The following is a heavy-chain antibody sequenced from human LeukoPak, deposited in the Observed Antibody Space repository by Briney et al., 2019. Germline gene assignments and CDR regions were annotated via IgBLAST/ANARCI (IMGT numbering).Heavy chain of an antibody. CDR2: IYYSETT. V-gene: IGHV4-59*08. J-gene: IGHJ4*02. CDR3: ARHLGGGIYFDY. D-gene: IGHD3-16*01. Sequence: SETLSLTCTVSGVSITGHYWSWIRQPPGKGLEWIGIIYYSETTNYNPSLKSRVTISVDTSKNQFSLTQSAVSAADTAVYYCARHLGGGIYFDYWGQGTLVTVSS. CDR1: GVSITGHY.